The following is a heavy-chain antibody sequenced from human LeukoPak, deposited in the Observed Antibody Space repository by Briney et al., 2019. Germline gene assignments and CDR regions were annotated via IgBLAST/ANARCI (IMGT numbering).Heavy chain of an antibody. D-gene: IGHD2-21*02. CDR3: AKVDYCGGDCLFFDY. CDR2: ISWNSGSI. V-gene: IGHV3-9*01. J-gene: IGHJ4*02. Sequence: GGSLRLSCAASGFTFDDYAMHWVRQAPGKGLVWVSGISWNSGSIDYADSVKGRFTISRDNAKNSLYLQMNSLRAEDTALYYCAKVDYCGGDCLFFDYWGQGTLVTVSS. CDR1: GFTFDDYA.